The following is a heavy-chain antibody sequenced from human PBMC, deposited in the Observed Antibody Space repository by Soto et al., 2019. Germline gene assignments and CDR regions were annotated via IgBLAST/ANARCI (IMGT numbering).Heavy chain of an antibody. CDR2: IYYSGST. CDR3: ARDSPDFWSGYYPYCYYYGMDV. V-gene: IGHV4-59*01. D-gene: IGHD3-3*01. CDR1: GGSISSYY. Sequence: PSETLSLTCTVSGGSISSYYWSWIRQPPGKGLEWIGYIYYSGSTNYNPSLKSRVTISVDTSKNQFSLKLSSVTAADTAVYYCARDSPDFWSGYYPYCYYYGMDVWGQGTTVTVSS. J-gene: IGHJ6*02.